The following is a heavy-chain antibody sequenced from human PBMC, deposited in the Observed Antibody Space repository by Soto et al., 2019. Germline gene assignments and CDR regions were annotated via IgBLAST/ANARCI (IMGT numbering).Heavy chain of an antibody. J-gene: IGHJ3*02. D-gene: IGHD2-15*01. CDR2: INPNSGGT. Sequence: ASVKVSCKASGYTFTGYYMHWVRQAPGQGLEWMGWINPNSGGTNYAQKFQGWVTMTRDTSISTAYMELSRLRSDDTAVYYCARDESGYCSGGSCVPFDIWGQGTMVTVSS. V-gene: IGHV1-2*04. CDR3: ARDESGYCSGGSCVPFDI. CDR1: GYTFTGYY.